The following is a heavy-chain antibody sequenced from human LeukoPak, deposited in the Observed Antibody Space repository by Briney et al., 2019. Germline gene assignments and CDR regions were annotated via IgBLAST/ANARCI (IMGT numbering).Heavy chain of an antibody. CDR3: ARTRIRSSGCWEY. J-gene: IGHJ4*02. CDR1: GGSFSGYY. V-gene: IGHV4-34*01. CDR2: INHSGST. Sequence: SETLSLTCAVYGGSFSGYYWSRIRQPPGKGVEWIGEINHSGSTHYKTSLKSRVTISVDTSKTHSSMKLRSVTAADTAVYYCARTRIRSSGCWEYWGQGTLVTVSS. D-gene: IGHD6-19*01.